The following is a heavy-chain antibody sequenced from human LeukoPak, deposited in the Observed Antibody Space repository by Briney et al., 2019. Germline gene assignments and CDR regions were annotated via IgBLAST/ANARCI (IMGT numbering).Heavy chain of an antibody. CDR1: GFTFSSYS. D-gene: IGHD2-2*01. Sequence: GRSLRLSCAASGFTFSSYSMNWVRQAPGKGLEWVSSISSSSSYIYYADSVKGRFTISRDNAKNSLYLQMNSLRAEDTAVYYCARAVYCSSTRCYRGYFDYWGQGTLVTVSS. V-gene: IGHV3-21*01. CDR2: ISSSSSYI. CDR3: ARAVYCSSTRCYRGYFDY. J-gene: IGHJ4*02.